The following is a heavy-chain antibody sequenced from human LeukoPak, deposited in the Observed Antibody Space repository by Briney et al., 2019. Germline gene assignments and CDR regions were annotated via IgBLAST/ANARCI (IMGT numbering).Heavy chain of an antibody. CDR1: GGSISSGSYY. D-gene: IGHD3-22*01. Sequence: SQTLSLTCTVSGGSISSGSYYWSWIRQPAGKGLEWIGRIYTSGSTNYNPSLKSRVTISVDTSKNQFSLKLSSVTAADTAVYYCVREGYYDSSGYTYYYYYYMDVWGKGTTVTVSS. CDR3: VREGYYDSSGYTYYYYYYMDV. V-gene: IGHV4-61*02. CDR2: IYTSGST. J-gene: IGHJ6*03.